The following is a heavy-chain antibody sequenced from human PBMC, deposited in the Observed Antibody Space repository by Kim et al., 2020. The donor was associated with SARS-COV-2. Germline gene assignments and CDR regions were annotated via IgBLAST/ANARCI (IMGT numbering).Heavy chain of an antibody. CDR3: ARDIIFGRQAYYFDY. D-gene: IGHD3-10*02. J-gene: IGHJ4*02. Sequence: SVKVSCKASGGTFSSYAISWVRQAPGQGLEWMGGIIPIFGTANYAQKFQGRVTITADESTSTAYMELSSLRSEDTAVYYCARDIIFGRQAYYFDYWGQGTLVTVSS. V-gene: IGHV1-69*13. CDR1: GGTFSSYA. CDR2: IIPIFGTA.